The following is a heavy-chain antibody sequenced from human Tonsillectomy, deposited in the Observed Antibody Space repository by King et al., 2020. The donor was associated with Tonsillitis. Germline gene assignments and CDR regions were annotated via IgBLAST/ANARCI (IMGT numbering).Heavy chain of an antibody. D-gene: IGHD3-10*01. CDR3: ARDGRGKLVRAIDI. Sequence: DVQLVESGGGLVQPGESLRLSCAASGFSFSDYSMIWVRQAPGKGLEWISYISTSSRTIYYADSVKGRFTVSRDNAKNSLYLQMNSLRAEDTAMYTCARDGRGKLVRAIDIWGRGTMVTVSS. CDR1: GFSFSDYS. CDR2: ISTSSRTI. J-gene: IGHJ3*02. V-gene: IGHV3-48*01.